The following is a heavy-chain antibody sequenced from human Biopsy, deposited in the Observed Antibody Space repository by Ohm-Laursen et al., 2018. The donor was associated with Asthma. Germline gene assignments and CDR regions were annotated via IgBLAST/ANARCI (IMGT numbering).Heavy chain of an antibody. J-gene: IGHJ4*02. Sequence: SLRLSCAASGFAVSRDHMFWVRQAPGKGLEWVSVIYSGGTSHTADSVRGRFTISRDYSKNTLYLQMHSLRAEDRAVYYCAKDIGSREDYWGQGTLVTVSS. CDR2: IYSGGTS. V-gene: IGHV3-53*01. CDR1: GFAVSRDH. CDR3: AKDIGSREDY. D-gene: IGHD5-24*01.